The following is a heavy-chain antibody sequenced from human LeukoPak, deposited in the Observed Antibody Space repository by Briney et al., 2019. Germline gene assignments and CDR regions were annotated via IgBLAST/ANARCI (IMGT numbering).Heavy chain of an antibody. V-gene: IGHV4-34*01. CDR3: AGVPFRGVNRSKTS. J-gene: IGHJ5*02. CDR2: INHSGST. Sequence: WETLSLTCGVHGDFLSGYYWSWIHQPPAKGLEWIEEINHSGSTNYNPPLKSRVTISVVTSNIQYSLQLNSVTGADTAVYYCAGVPFRGVNRSKTSWGQGTLVTVST. CDR1: GDFLSGYY. D-gene: IGHD3-10*01.